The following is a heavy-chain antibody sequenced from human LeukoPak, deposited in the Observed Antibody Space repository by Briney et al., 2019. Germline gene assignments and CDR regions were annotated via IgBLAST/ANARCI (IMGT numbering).Heavy chain of an antibody. CDR1: GYTFTSYA. J-gene: IGHJ3*02. Sequence: ASMKVSCKASGYTFTSYAMNWVRQAPGQGLEWMGWINTNTGNPTYAQGFTGRFVFSLDTSVSTAYLQISSLKAEDTAVYYCATGRDSSGYPNDAFDIWGQGTMVTVSS. CDR3: ATGRDSSGYPNDAFDI. V-gene: IGHV7-4-1*02. D-gene: IGHD3-22*01. CDR2: INTNTGNP.